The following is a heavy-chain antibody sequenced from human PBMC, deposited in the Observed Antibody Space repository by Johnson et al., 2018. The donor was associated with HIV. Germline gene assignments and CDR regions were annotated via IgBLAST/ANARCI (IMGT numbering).Heavy chain of an antibody. V-gene: IGHV3-30*02. D-gene: IGHD2-8*02. CDR3: ARGPSQLYWPDVAFDI. CDR1: GFTFSSYG. J-gene: IGHJ3*02. Sequence: QVQLVESGGGVVQPGGSLRLSCAASGFTFSSYGMHWVRQAPGKGLEWVAFIRYDGSNKYYADSVKGRFTISRDNAKNSLYLQMNSLRAEDTAVYYCARGPSQLYWPDVAFDIWGQGTTVTVSS. CDR2: IRYDGSNK.